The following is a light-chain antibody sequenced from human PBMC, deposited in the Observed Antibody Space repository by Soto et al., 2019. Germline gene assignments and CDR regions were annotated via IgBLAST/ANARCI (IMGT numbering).Light chain of an antibody. V-gene: IGLV1-47*01. J-gene: IGLJ3*02. Sequence: QSVLTQPPSASGTPGQRVTISCSGSSSNIGSNYVYWYQHLPGTAPKLLIYRNNLRPSGVPDRFSGSKSATSASLAINGLRSEDEAIYYCAAWDDSLSGVFGEGTQLTVL. CDR3: AAWDDSLSGV. CDR2: RNN. CDR1: SSNIGSNY.